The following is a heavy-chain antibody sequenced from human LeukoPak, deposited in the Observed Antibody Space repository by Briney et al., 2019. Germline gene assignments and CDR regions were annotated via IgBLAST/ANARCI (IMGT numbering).Heavy chain of an antibody. CDR2: ISAYNGNT. V-gene: IGHV1-18*01. Sequence: GESLKISCKGSGYTFTSYGISWVRQAPGQGLEWMGWISAYNGNTNYAQKLQGRVTMTTDTSTSTAYMELRSLRSDDTAVYYCARPDSSGYYYYFDYWGQGTLVTVSS. CDR1: GYTFTSYG. CDR3: ARPDSSGYYYYFDY. J-gene: IGHJ4*02. D-gene: IGHD3-22*01.